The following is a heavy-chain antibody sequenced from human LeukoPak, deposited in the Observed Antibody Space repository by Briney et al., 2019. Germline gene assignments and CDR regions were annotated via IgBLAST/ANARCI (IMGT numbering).Heavy chain of an antibody. Sequence: ASVKVSCKASGYDFTSVGITWVRRAPGQGLEWMGWISPYNGNTRYAQKFQGRVAMTTDTSTTTAYMELRGLRFNDTAVYYCARAGSGSGWYFDYWGQGTLVTVSS. J-gene: IGHJ4*02. V-gene: IGHV1-18*01. CDR2: ISPYNGNT. CDR1: GYDFTSVG. CDR3: ARAGSGSGWYFDY. D-gene: IGHD6-19*01.